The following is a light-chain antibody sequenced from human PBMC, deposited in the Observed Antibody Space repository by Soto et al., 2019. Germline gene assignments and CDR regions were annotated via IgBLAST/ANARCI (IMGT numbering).Light chain of an antibody. V-gene: IGLV2-8*01. Sequence: QSVLTQPPSASGSPGQSVTISCTGAGSDVGRYDYVSWYQQPPGKAPKLMIYDVSKRPSGVPDRFSGSKSGNTASLTVSGLQAEDEADYYCTSYAGSNTWVFGGGTKLTVL. CDR1: GSDVGRYDY. CDR3: TSYAGSNTWV. J-gene: IGLJ3*02. CDR2: DVS.